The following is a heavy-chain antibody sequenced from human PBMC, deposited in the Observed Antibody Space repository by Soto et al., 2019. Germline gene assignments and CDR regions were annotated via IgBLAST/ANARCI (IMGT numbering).Heavy chain of an antibody. CDR3: ARDLPQSSGWYGCDY. V-gene: IGHV3-21*01. CDR1: GFTFSTYS. J-gene: IGHJ4*02. D-gene: IGHD6-19*01. Sequence: GGSLRLSCAVSGFTFSTYSMNWVRQAPGKGLEWVSSISGNSRYIYYADSVKGRFTISRDNAKNSLYLQVSSLRAEDTALYYCARDLPQSSGWYGCDYWGQGTLVTVSS. CDR2: ISGNSRYI.